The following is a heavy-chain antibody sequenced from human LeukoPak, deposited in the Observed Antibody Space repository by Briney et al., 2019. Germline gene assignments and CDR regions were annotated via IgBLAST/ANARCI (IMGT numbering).Heavy chain of an antibody. CDR3: ATSIAAAGPNFDY. J-gene: IGHJ4*02. CDR1: GDSFTSYW. CDR2: IYPGDSDT. Sequence: GESLKISCQGSGDSFTSYWIGWVRQLPGKGLEWMGIIYPGDSDTRYSPSFQGQVTISADKSISTAYLQWSSLKASDTAMYYCATSIAAAGPNFDYWGQGTLVTVSS. D-gene: IGHD6-13*01. V-gene: IGHV5-51*01.